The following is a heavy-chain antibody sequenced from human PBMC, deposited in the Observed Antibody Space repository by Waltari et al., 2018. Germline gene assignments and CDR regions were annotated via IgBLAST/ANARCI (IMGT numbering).Heavy chain of an antibody. Sequence: QVHLVQSGAEVKKPGASVKVSCKASGYTFTSYPIPWVRQAPGQRLEWMGWINAGSGNTKYSQRFQGRVTITRDTSASTVYMELSSLRSEDTAVYYCARPRSDYGDYAWFDPWGQGTLVTVSS. D-gene: IGHD4-17*01. CDR3: ARPRSDYGDYAWFDP. J-gene: IGHJ5*02. CDR2: INAGSGNT. V-gene: IGHV1-3*01. CDR1: GYTFTSYP.